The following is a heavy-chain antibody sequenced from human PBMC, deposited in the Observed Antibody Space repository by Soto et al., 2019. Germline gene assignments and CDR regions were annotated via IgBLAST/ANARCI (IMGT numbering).Heavy chain of an antibody. CDR1: GFTFSNYN. CDR2: INPSTSYI. Sequence: EVQLVESGEGLVKPGGSLRLSCAASGFTFSNYNMNWVRQAPGKGLEWVSSINPSTSYIYYADSVRGRFTISRDNAKNSLYLQINSLRDEDTAVYYCARGGVGAQRVDTFDIWGRGTMVTVSS. D-gene: IGHD1-26*01. CDR3: ARGGVGAQRVDTFDI. J-gene: IGHJ3*02. V-gene: IGHV3-21*01.